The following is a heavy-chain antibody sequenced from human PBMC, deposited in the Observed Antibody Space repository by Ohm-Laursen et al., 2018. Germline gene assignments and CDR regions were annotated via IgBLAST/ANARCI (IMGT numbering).Heavy chain of an antibody. J-gene: IGHJ4*02. V-gene: IGHV3-30*18. D-gene: IGHD3-22*01. CDR1: GFTFSNFG. CDR2: ISYDGRNK. Sequence: SLRLSCAAPGFTFSNFGMDWVRQAPDKGLEWVASISYDGRNKFYADSVKGRFTISRDNSKNTLYLQMNSLRPEDTAVYFCAKSLWHQYDASGYSYFDSWGQGTLVTVSS. CDR3: AKSLWHQYDASGYSYFDS.